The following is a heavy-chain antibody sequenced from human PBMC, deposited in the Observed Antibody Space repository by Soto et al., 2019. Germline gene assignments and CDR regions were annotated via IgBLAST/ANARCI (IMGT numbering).Heavy chain of an antibody. D-gene: IGHD2-21*02. V-gene: IGHV4-31*03. J-gene: IGHJ3*02. CDR1: GGSISSGGYY. CDR2: IYYSGST. Sequence: SETLSLTCTVSGGSISSGGYYWSWIRQHPGKGLEWIGYIYYSGSTYYNPSLKSRVTISVDTSKNQFSLKLSSVTAADTAVYYCARDGRFWGLRYARGDAFDIWGQGTMVTVSS. CDR3: ARDGRFWGLRYARGDAFDI.